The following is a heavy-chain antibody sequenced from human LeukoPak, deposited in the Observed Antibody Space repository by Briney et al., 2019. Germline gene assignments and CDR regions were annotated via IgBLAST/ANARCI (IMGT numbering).Heavy chain of an antibody. CDR2: ISAYNGNT. J-gene: IGHJ6*03. CDR1: GYTFTSYG. CDR3: ARDMWEIVVVPAARQDYYYYYMDV. D-gene: IGHD2-2*01. Sequence: ASVKVSCKASGYTFTSYGISWVRQAPGQGLEWMGWISAYNGNTNYAQKLQGRVTMTTDTPTSTAYMELRSLRSDDTAVYYCARDMWEIVVVPAARQDYYYYYMDVWGKGTTVTVSS. V-gene: IGHV1-18*01.